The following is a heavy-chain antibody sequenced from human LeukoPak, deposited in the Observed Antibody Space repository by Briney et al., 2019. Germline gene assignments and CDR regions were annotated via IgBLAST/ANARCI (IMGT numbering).Heavy chain of an antibody. Sequence: PGGSLRLSCSVSAFTFNTFDNFAMNWVRQAPGKGLEWVAAISESGASTYYAASVKGRFTISRDNSKNTLYLQMNSLRAEDMALYYCAKANSSGWYLGSLDYWGQGTLVTVSS. CDR1: AFTFNTFDNFA. J-gene: IGHJ4*02. CDR3: AKANSSGWYLGSLDY. V-gene: IGHV3-23*01. D-gene: IGHD6-19*01. CDR2: ISESGAST.